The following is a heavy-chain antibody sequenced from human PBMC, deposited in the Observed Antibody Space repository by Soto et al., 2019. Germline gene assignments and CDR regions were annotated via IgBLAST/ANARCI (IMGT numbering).Heavy chain of an antibody. CDR1: GGSISSSSYY. J-gene: IGHJ4*02. D-gene: IGHD2-15*01. Sequence: PSETLSLTCTVSGGSISSSSYYWGWIRQPPGKGLEWIGSIYYSGSTYYNPSLKSRVTISEDTSRNQFSLKLSSVTAADTAVYYCARSKDIVVVVAATGYGDYRFYFDYWGQGSLVTVSS. CDR2: IYYSGST. V-gene: IGHV4-39*01. CDR3: ARSKDIVVVVAATGYGDYRFYFDY.